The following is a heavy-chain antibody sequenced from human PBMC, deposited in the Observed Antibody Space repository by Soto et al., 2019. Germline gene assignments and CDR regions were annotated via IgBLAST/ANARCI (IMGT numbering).Heavy chain of an antibody. CDR2: IWYDGSNK. CDR1: GFTFSSYG. Sequence: QVQLVESGGGVVQPGRSLRLSCAASGFTFSSYGMHWVRQAPGKGLEWVAVIWYDGSNKYYADSVKGRFTISRDNSKNTLYLQMNSLRAEDTAVYYCARDSSVTVTTSFADYWGQGTLVTVSS. D-gene: IGHD4-17*01. J-gene: IGHJ4*02. CDR3: ARDSSVTVTTSFADY. V-gene: IGHV3-33*01.